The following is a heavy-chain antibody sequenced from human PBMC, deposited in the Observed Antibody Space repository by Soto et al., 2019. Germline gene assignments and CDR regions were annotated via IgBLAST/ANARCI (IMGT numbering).Heavy chain of an antibody. J-gene: IGHJ4*02. Sequence: QITLKESGPTLVKPTQTLTLTCTFSGFSLTTRGVGVGWIRQPPGKALEWLALIYWDDDEGYSPSLKSRLTITKDTSKNHLVLTMTNIDPVDTATFYCAHRPRGYSYHFDYWGQGTLVTVSS. V-gene: IGHV2-5*02. CDR1: GFSLTTRGVG. CDR2: IYWDDDE. CDR3: AHRPRGYSYHFDY. D-gene: IGHD5-18*01.